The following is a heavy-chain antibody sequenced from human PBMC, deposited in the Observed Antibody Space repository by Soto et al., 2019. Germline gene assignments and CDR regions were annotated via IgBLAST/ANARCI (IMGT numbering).Heavy chain of an antibody. V-gene: IGHV3-30*19. CDR2: ISYDGSNK. CDR1: GFIFSSYG. J-gene: IGHJ4*02. D-gene: IGHD3-10*01. Sequence: GGSLRLSCAASGFIFSSYGMHWVRQAPGKGLEWVAVISYDGSNKYYADSVKGRFTISRDNSKNTLYLQMNSLRAEDTAVYYCARDSLRQSISYYFDYWGQGTLVTVSS. CDR3: ARDSLRQSISYYFDY.